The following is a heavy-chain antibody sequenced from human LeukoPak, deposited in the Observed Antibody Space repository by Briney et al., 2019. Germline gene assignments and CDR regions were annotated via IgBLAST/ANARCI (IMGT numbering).Heavy chain of an antibody. J-gene: IGHJ5*02. CDR3: ARGGECTNGVCLNWFDP. CDR2: INHSGST. CDR1: GGSFSGYY. Sequence: SETLSLTCAVYGGSFSGYYWSWIRQPPGEGLEWIGEINHSGSTNYNPSLKNRVTISVDTSKNQFSLKLSSVTAADTAGYYCARGGECTNGVCLNWFDPWGQGTLVTVSS. V-gene: IGHV4-34*01. D-gene: IGHD2-8*01.